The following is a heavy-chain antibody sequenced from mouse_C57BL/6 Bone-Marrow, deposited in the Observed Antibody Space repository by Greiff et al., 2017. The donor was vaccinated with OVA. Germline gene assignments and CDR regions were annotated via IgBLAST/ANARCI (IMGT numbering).Heavy chain of an antibody. CDR3: ARQDRSVYYGYDWYFDY. V-gene: IGHV1-39*01. CDR1: GYSFTDYN. Sequence: EVKLVESGPELVKPGASVKISCKASGYSFTDYNMNWVKQSNGKSLEWIGVINPNYGTTSYNQKFKGKATLTVDQSSSTAYMQLNSLTSEDSAVYYCARQDRSVYYGYDWYFDYWGQGTTLTVSS. J-gene: IGHJ2*01. CDR2: INPNYGTT. D-gene: IGHD2-2*01.